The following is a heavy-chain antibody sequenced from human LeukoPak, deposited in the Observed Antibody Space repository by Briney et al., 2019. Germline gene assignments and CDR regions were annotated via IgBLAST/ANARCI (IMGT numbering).Heavy chain of an antibody. Sequence: SETLSLTCAVYIDSFSNYHWNWIRQTPAKGMEWIGEVNESGGTNISPSLRSRVILSVDTSKNQFSLKLISVTVADTAIYYCAGGQGATVPQVGKNWFDPWGQGTLVTVSS. V-gene: IGHV4-34*01. CDR1: IDSFSNYH. D-gene: IGHD1-26*01. CDR3: AGGQGATVPQVGKNWFDP. J-gene: IGHJ5*02. CDR2: VNESGGT.